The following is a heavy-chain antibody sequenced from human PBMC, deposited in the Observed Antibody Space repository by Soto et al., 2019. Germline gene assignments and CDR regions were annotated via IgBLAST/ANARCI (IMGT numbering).Heavy chain of an antibody. J-gene: IGHJ4*02. CDR3: ARVRITMVRGVMNPMYYFDY. CDR2: IYYSGST. Sequence: PSETLSLTCTVSGGSVSSYYGSWIRQPPGKGLEWIGYIYYSGSTNYNPSLKSRVTISVDTSKNQFSLKLSSVTAADTAVYYCARVRITMVRGVMNPMYYFDYWGQGTLVTVSS. D-gene: IGHD3-10*01. V-gene: IGHV4-59*02. CDR1: GGSVSSYY.